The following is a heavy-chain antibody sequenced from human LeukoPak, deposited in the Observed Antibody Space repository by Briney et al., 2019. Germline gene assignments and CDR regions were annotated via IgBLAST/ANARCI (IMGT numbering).Heavy chain of an antibody. CDR3: ARVLRYCSGGNCYSGGLGYMDV. V-gene: IGHV3-23*01. Sequence: GGSLRLSCAASGFTFSSYGMSWVRQAPGKGLEWVSAISGSGGSTYYADSVRGRFTISRDNSKNTLYLQMNSLRAEDTAVYYCARVLRYCSGGNCYSGGLGYMDVWGKGTTVTISS. CDR1: GFTFSSYG. D-gene: IGHD2-15*01. J-gene: IGHJ6*03. CDR2: ISGSGGST.